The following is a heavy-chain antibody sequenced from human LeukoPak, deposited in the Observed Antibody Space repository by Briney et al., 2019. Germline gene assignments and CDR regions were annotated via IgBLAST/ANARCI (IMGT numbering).Heavy chain of an antibody. J-gene: IGHJ4*02. D-gene: IGHD1-26*01. V-gene: IGHV1-8*01. CDR1: GYTFTSYD. CDR2: VNPNSGNT. CDR3: ARGSIVGATVDFDY. Sequence: ASVKVSCKASGYTFTSYDINWVRQATGQGLEWMGWVNPNSGNTGYAQKFQGRVTMTRNTSISTAYMELSSLRSEDTAVYYCARGSIVGATVDFDYWGQGTLVTVSS.